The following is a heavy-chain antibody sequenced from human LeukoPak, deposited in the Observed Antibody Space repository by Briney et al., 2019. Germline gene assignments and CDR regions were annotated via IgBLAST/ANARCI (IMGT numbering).Heavy chain of an antibody. Sequence: GGSLRLSCAASGVTFSSYSMNWVRQAPEKGLEWVSSISSSSSYIYYADSVKGRFTISRDNAKNSLYLQMNSLRAEDTAVYYCARVMDILGSFDPWGQGTLVTVSS. J-gene: IGHJ5*02. D-gene: IGHD3-9*01. V-gene: IGHV3-21*04. CDR2: ISSSSSYI. CDR3: ARVMDILGSFDP. CDR1: GVTFSSYS.